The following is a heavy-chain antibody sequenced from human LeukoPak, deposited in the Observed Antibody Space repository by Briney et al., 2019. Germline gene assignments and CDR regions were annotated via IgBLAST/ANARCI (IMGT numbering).Heavy chain of an antibody. D-gene: IGHD5-24*01. CDR2: INWKTGNG. CDR1: GFNFDDYA. V-gene: IGHV3-9*01. CDR3: TRRAARWQFDL. J-gene: IGHJ2*01. Sequence: SGRSLRLSCAVSGFNFDDYAMHWVRQAPGRGLEWVSGINWKTGNGIYADSVKGRFTISRDNAKNSLYLQVSSLRAEDTALYYCTRRAARWQFDLWGRGTLLIVSS.